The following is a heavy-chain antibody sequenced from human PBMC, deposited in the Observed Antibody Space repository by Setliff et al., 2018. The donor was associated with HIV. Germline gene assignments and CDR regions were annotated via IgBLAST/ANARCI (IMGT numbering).Heavy chain of an antibody. Sequence: ASVKVSCKASGYSFTSYGITWVRQAPGQGLEWMGWISAYNGNTNYAQKLQGRVTMTTDTSTSTAYMELRSLRSDDTAVYYCARRTIDYYYMDVWGKGTTVTVS. V-gene: IGHV1-18*01. J-gene: IGHJ6*03. CDR2: ISAYNGNT. CDR1: GYSFTSYG. CDR3: ARRTIDYYYMDV.